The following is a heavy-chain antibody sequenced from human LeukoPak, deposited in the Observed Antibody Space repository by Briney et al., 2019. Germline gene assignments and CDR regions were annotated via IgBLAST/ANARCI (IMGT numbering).Heavy chain of an antibody. D-gene: IGHD3-10*01. V-gene: IGHV3-74*01. CDR2: INSDGSST. CDR3: AGYGSGSF. J-gene: IGHJ4*02. Sequence: GGSLRLSCAASGFTFSSYWMHWVRQAPGKGLVWVSRINSDGSSTDYTDSVKGRFTISRDNAKNSLYLQMNSLRPEDTAVYYCAGYGSGSFWGQGTLVTVSS. CDR1: GFTFSSYW.